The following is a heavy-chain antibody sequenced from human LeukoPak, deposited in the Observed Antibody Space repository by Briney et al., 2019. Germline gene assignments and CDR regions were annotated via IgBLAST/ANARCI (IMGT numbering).Heavy chain of an antibody. V-gene: IGHV1-2*02. CDR2: INPNSGGT. D-gene: IGHD1-1*01. Sequence: ASAKVSCKASGYTFTGYYMHWVRRAPGQGLEWMGWINPNSGGTNYAQKFQGRVTMTRDTSISTAYMELSRLRSDDTAVYYCARGRPGTRPWFDPWGQGTLVTVSS. CDR1: GYTFTGYY. J-gene: IGHJ5*02. CDR3: ARGRPGTRPWFDP.